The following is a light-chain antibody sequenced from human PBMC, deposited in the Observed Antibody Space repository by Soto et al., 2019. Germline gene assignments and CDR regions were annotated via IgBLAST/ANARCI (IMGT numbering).Light chain of an antibody. J-gene: IGLJ2*01. V-gene: IGLV2-8*01. CDR1: SSDVGGFNY. Sequence: QSALPQPASVSGSPGQSITISCTGTSSDVGGFNYVSWYQQYPGEAPKLLIHEVTKRPSGVPDRFSGSKSGNTASLTVSGLQGEDEADYYCSSYAGSNNLVFGGGTKVTVL. CDR3: SSYAGSNNLV. CDR2: EVT.